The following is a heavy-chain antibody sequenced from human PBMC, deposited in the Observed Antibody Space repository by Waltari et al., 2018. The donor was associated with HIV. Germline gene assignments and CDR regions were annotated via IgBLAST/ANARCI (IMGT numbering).Heavy chain of an antibody. V-gene: IGHV1-69*04. CDR1: GGTFSSYA. D-gene: IGHD3-22*01. Sequence: QVQLVQSGAEVKKPGSSMKVSCTASGGTFSSYALSWVRPPPGQGLEWMGRIIPIRGIANYAQKFQGRVTITADKSTSTAYMELSSLRSEDTAVYYCARDSDSSGLYYYGMDVWGQGTTVTVSS. CDR2: IIPIRGIA. J-gene: IGHJ6*02. CDR3: ARDSDSSGLYYYGMDV.